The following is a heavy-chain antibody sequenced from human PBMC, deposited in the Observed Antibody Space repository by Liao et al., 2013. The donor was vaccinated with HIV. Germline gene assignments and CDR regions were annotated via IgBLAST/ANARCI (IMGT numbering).Heavy chain of an antibody. J-gene: IGHJ3*01. CDR2: IYYSGTT. D-gene: IGHD3-16*01. CDR3: ARDVPDLWGPGFCDV. CDR1: GDSISSDSYY. V-gene: IGHV4-39*07. Sequence: QLQLQESGPGLVKPSETLSLTCTVSGDSISSDSYYWGWIRQPPGKGLEWIGSIYYSGTTYYNSSLKSRVTISVDTSKNHFSLKLSSVTAADTAVYYCARDVPDLWGPGFCDVWGHGTMVIVSS.